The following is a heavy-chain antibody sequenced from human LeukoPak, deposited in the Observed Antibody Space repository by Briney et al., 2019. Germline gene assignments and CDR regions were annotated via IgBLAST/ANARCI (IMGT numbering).Heavy chain of an antibody. V-gene: IGHV4-59*01. CDR2: VYYTGGS. Sequence: SETLSLTCTVSGGPFHSAYWSWIRQSPGKGLEWIGYVYYTGGSNSNPSLKSRATISVDTSNNHFSLKLTSVTAADTAIYFCARDLGSYFFDYWGQGILVTVSS. D-gene: IGHD3-10*01. J-gene: IGHJ4*02. CDR1: GGPFHSAY. CDR3: ARDLGSYFFDY.